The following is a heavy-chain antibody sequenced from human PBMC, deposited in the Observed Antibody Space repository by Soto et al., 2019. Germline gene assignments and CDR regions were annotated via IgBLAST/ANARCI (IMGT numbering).Heavy chain of an antibody. V-gene: IGHV3-48*02. D-gene: IGHD1-7*01. CDR1: GFTFSSYS. Sequence: GGSLRLSCAASGFTFSSYSMNWVRQAPGKGLEWVSYISSSSSTIYYADSVKGRFTISRDNAKNSLYLQMNSLRDEDTAVYYCARDRGMLTGTTYYYYYGMDVWGQGTTVNVSS. CDR2: ISSSSSTI. J-gene: IGHJ6*02. CDR3: ARDRGMLTGTTYYYYYGMDV.